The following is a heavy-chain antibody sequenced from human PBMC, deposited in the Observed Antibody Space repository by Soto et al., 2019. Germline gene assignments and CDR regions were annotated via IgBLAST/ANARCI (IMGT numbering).Heavy chain of an antibody. CDR1: GGSVSSGSYY. D-gene: IGHD1-1*01. CDR2: MSHSGEN. Sequence: QVQLQQWGAGLLKPSETLSLTCAVYGGSVSSGSYYWSWIRQPPGKGLEWIGEMSHSGENHFNPSLKTRVTISVDTSKNQFSLQMSFVTAADTALYYCARVERGTATTVVDAFDIWGPGTMVTVSS. V-gene: IGHV4-34*01. J-gene: IGHJ3*02. CDR3: ARVERGTATTVVDAFDI.